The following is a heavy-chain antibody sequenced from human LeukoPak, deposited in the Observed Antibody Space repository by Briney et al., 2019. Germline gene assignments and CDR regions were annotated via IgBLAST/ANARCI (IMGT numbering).Heavy chain of an antibody. D-gene: IGHD6-13*01. CDR1: GYSISSGYY. CDR2: IYHSGST. J-gene: IGHJ4*02. V-gene: IGHV4-38-2*01. CDR3: ARYLGSSKFDY. Sequence: SETLSLTCAVSGYSISSGYYWGWIRQPPGKGLEWIGSIYHSGSTYYNPSLKSRVTISVDTSKNQSSLKLSSVTAANTAVYYCARYLGSSKFDYWGQGTLVTVSS.